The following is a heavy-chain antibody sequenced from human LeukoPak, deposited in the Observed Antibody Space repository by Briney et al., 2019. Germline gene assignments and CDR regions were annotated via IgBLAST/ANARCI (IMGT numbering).Heavy chain of an antibody. J-gene: IGHJ5*02. D-gene: IGHD3-3*01. V-gene: IGHV4-61*02. CDR2: IYTSGST. Sequence: PSETLSLTCTVSGGSISSGSYYWSWIRQPAGKGLEWIGRIYTSGSTNYNPSLKSRVTISVDTSKNQFSLKLSSVTAADTAVYYCARAGAAEYDFWSGYPDWFDPWGQGTLVTVSS. CDR3: ARAGAAEYDFWSGYPDWFDP. CDR1: GGSISSGSYY.